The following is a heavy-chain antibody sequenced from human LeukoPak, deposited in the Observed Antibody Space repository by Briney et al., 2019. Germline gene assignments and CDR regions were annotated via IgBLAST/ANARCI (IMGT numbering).Heavy chain of an antibody. V-gene: IGHV3-23*01. CDR1: GFTFSSYS. Sequence: GGSLRLSCAASGFTFSSYSMNWVRQAPGKGLEWVSAISGSGGNTYYADSVKGRFAISRDNSKNTLYLQMNSLRAEDTAVYYCAKGPYSGFSWGQGTLVTVSS. J-gene: IGHJ5*02. D-gene: IGHD1-26*01. CDR3: AKGPYSGFS. CDR2: ISGSGGNT.